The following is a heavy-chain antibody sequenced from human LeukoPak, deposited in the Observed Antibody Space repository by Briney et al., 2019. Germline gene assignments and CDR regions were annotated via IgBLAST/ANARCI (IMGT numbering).Heavy chain of an antibody. Sequence: MASETLSLTCAVYGGSFSSYYWSWIRQPPGKGLEWIGYIYYSGSTNYNPSLKSRVTISVDTSKNQFSLKLSSVTAADTAVYYCAREKRSGPHYYYGMDVWGQGTTVTVSS. D-gene: IGHD2-15*01. CDR2: IYYSGST. J-gene: IGHJ6*02. CDR3: AREKRSGPHYYYGMDV. V-gene: IGHV4-59*01. CDR1: GGSFSSYY.